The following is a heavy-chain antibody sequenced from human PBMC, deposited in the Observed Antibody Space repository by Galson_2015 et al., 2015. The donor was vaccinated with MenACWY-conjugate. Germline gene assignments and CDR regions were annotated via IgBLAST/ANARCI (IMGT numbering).Heavy chain of an antibody. Sequence: LALVIPPQFLTQLCSFCGFSLGTRRVRVGWIRQPPGQALEWLSLIYWDDDKRYSPSLKSRLTITKDTSKNQVVLSMTNMDPVDTATYYCAHSPYCSTSSCYATRAFDVWGQGTVVTVSS. CDR1: GFSLGTRRVR. J-gene: IGHJ3*01. CDR3: AHSPYCSTSSCYATRAFDV. V-gene: IGHV2-5*02. CDR2: IYWDDDK. D-gene: IGHD2-2*01.